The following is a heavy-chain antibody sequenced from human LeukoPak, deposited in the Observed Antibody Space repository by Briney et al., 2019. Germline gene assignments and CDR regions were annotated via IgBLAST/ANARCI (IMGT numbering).Heavy chain of an antibody. V-gene: IGHV1-69*13. D-gene: IGHD6-13*01. CDR2: IIPIFGTA. CDR1: GGTFSSYA. J-gene: IGHJ4*02. Sequence: GASVKVSCKASGGTFSSYAISWVRQAPGQGLEWMGGIIPIFGTANYAQKFQGRVTITAGESTSTAYMELSSLRSEDTAVYYCARDLEQQLGYWGQGTLVTVSS. CDR3: ARDLEQQLGY.